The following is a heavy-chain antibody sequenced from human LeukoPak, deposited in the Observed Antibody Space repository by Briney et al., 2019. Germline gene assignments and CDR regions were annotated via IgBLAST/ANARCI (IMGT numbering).Heavy chain of an antibody. V-gene: IGHV3-9*03. CDR2: ISWNSGSI. J-gene: IGHJ6*02. D-gene: IGHD4-17*01. CDR3: ARTDYGDYDYYYYGMDV. CDR1: GFTFDDYA. Sequence: PGGSLRLSCAASGFTFDDYAMHWVRQAPGKGLEWVSCISWNSGSIGYADSVKGRFTISRDNSKNTLYLQMGSLRAEDMAVYYCARTDYGDYDYYYYGMDVWGQGTTVTVSS.